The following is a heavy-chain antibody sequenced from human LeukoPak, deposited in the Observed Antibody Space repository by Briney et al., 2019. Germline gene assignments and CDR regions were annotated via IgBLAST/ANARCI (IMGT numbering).Heavy chain of an antibody. V-gene: IGHV3-7*01. J-gene: IGHJ4*02. CDR1: GFTFSSYW. D-gene: IGHD1-26*01. CDR3: ARDPTGYSGSFHLDY. CDR2: IKQDGSEK. Sequence: GGSLRLSCAASGFTFSSYWMSWVRQAPGKGLEWVANIKQDGSEKYYVDSVKGRFTISRDNAKNSLYLQMNSLRAEDTAVYYCARDPTGYSGSFHLDYWGQGTLVTVSS.